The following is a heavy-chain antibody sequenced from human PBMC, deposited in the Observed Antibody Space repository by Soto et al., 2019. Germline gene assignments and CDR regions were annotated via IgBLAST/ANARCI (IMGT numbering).Heavy chain of an antibody. Sequence: QITLKESGPTLVNPTQTLTLTCTFSGFSLSTSGVGVGWIRQPPGKALEWLAVIYWNEDKHFSPSLKSRLTIVKDTFKNQVVLTLTNVDPVDTATYYCAHRCYWFGGEDWFDPWGPGTLVTVSS. CDR1: GFSLSTSGVG. CDR2: IYWNEDK. D-gene: IGHD3-10*01. CDR3: AHRCYWFGGEDWFDP. V-gene: IGHV2-5*01. J-gene: IGHJ5*02.